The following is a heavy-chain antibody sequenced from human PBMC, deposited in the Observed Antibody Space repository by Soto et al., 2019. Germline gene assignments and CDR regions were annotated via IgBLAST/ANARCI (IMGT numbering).Heavy chain of an antibody. Sequence: SETLSLTCTVSGGSVTSGTYFWSWIRQPPGKGLEWIGYVYYSGTTNYNPSLKRRVTILRDTSNNQFSLKLTSVTAADTAVYYCARADGSGSYYLLDYWGQGTLVTVSS. D-gene: IGHD3-10*01. CDR2: VYYSGTT. V-gene: IGHV4-61*01. CDR3: ARADGSGSYYLLDY. J-gene: IGHJ4*02. CDR1: GGSVTSGTYF.